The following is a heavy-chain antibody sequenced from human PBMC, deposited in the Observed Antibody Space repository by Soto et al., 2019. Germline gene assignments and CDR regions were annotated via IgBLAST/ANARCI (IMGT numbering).Heavy chain of an antibody. CDR1: GYTFTSYG. CDR2: ISAYNGNT. J-gene: IGHJ4*02. CDR3: ARDLGWGYCSSTTGFHFDY. V-gene: IGHV1-18*01. Sequence: ASVKVSCKASGYTFTSYGISWVRQAPGQGLEWMGWISAYNGNTNYAQKLQGRVTMTTDTSTSTAYMELRSLRSDDTAVYYCARDLGWGYCSSTTGFHFDYWGQGTLITFSS. D-gene: IGHD2-2*01.